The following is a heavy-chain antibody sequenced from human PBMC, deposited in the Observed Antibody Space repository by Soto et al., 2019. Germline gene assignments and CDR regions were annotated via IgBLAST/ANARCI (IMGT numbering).Heavy chain of an antibody. CDR3: ARASTYYDILTGFYY. D-gene: IGHD3-9*01. Sequence: GGSLRLSCAASGFTFSSYWMSWVRQAPGKGLEWVANIKQDGSEKYYVDSVKGRFTISRDNAKNSLYLQMNSLRAEDTAVYYCARASTYYDILTGFYYWGQGTLVTVSS. J-gene: IGHJ4*02. CDR2: IKQDGSEK. CDR1: GFTFSSYW. V-gene: IGHV3-7*01.